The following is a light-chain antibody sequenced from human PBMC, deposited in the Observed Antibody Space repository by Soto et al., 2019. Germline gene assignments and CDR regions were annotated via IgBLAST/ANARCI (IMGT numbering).Light chain of an antibody. J-gene: IGKJ5*01. Sequence: EIVMTQSPASLSVSPGERATLSCRASQSVSTYLAWYQQRRGQAPRLLIFGASTRATGVPARFSGSGSGTEFTLSISGLRSEDFAVYYCLQYDNWPKTFGQGTRLEI. CDR1: QSVSTY. CDR2: GAS. V-gene: IGKV3-15*01. CDR3: LQYDNWPKT.